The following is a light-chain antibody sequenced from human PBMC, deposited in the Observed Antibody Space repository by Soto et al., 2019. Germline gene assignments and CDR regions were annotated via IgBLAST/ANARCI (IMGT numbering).Light chain of an antibody. CDR1: SSDVGSYNY. V-gene: IGLV2-14*01. J-gene: IGLJ2*01. CDR3: TSYTIDNTVV. Sequence: QSALTQPASVSGSPGQSITISCAGTSSDVGSYNYVSWYQQHPDKAPKLIIFEVTNRPSGVSNRFSGSKSGNTASLTISGLQAEDEADYYCTSYTIDNTVVFGGGTQLTVL. CDR2: EVT.